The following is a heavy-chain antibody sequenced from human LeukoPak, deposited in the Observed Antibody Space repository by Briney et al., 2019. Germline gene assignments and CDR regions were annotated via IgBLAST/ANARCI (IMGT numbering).Heavy chain of an antibody. J-gene: IGHJ4*02. Sequence: GSLRLSCAASGFTFSSYAMHWVRQAPGKGLEWVAVISYDGSNKYYADSVKGRFTISRDNSKNTLYLQMNSLRAEDTAVYYCAREGYDILTGYRYFDYWGQGTPVTVSS. V-gene: IGHV3-30-3*01. D-gene: IGHD3-9*01. CDR3: AREGYDILTGYRYFDY. CDR2: ISYDGSNK. CDR1: GFTFSSYA.